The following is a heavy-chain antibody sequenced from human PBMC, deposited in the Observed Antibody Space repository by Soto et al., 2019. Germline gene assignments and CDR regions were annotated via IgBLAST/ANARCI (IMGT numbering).Heavy chain of an antibody. Sequence: PSETLSLTCTVSGSSVSSADHYWTWIRQPPGKGLEWIGYVYYSGSTNYNASLKSRVTISLDTSKNQFSLKLSSVTAADTAVYYCARGDGYNSMLDYWGQGTLVSVSS. CDR1: GSSVSSADHY. V-gene: IGHV4-61*08. J-gene: IGHJ4*02. CDR3: ARGDGYNSMLDY. CDR2: VYYSGST. D-gene: IGHD5-12*01.